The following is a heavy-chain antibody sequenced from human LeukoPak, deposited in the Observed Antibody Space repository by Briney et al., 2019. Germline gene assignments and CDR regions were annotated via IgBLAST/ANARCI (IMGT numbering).Heavy chain of an antibody. V-gene: IGHV3-74*01. CDR3: ARASGHPY. J-gene: IGHJ4*02. CDR1: GFTFSSYW. Sequence: GGSLRLSCAASGFTFSSYWMHWVRQAPGKGPVWVSRINSDGSSTSYADSVKGRFTISRDNAKNTLYLQMNSLRAEDTAVYYCARASGHPYWGQGTLVTVSS. CDR2: INSDGSST.